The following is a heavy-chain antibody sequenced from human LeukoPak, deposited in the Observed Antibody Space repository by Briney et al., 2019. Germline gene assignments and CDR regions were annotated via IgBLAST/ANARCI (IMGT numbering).Heavy chain of an antibody. Sequence: SETLSLTCTVSGGSVSSGSYYWSWIRQPPGKGLEWIGYIYSSGSTNYNPSLKSRVTISVDTSKNQFSLKLSSVTAADTAVYYCARGAPFAAAGTHYWGQGTLVIVSS. D-gene: IGHD6-13*01. V-gene: IGHV4-61*01. CDR1: GGSVSSGSYY. CDR2: IYSSGST. CDR3: ARGAPFAAAGTHY. J-gene: IGHJ4*02.